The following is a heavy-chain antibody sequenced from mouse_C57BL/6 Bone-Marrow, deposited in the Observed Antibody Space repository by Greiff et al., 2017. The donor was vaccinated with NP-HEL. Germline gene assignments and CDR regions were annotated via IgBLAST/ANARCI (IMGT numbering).Heavy chain of an antibody. D-gene: IGHD1-1*01. Sequence: VQLQQSDAELVKPGASVKISCKVSGYTFTDHTIHWMKQRPEQGLEWIGYIYPRDGSTKYNEKFKGKATLTADKSSSTAYMQLNSLTSEDSAVYFCARRGNYYGSSYSYAMDYWGQGTSVTVSS. J-gene: IGHJ4*01. CDR2: IYPRDGST. V-gene: IGHV1-78*01. CDR3: ARRGNYYGSSYSYAMDY. CDR1: GYTFTDHT.